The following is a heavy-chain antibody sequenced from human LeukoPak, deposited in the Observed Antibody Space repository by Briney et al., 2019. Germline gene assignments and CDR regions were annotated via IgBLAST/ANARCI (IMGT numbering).Heavy chain of an antibody. CDR2: ISYDGSNK. V-gene: IGHV3-30-3*01. CDR3: ARTYSSSSD. CDR1: GFTFSSYW. J-gene: IGHJ4*02. D-gene: IGHD6-6*01. Sequence: PGGSLRLSCAASGFTFSSYWMTWVRQAPGKGLEWVAVISYDGSNKYYADSVKGRFTISRDNSKNTLYLQMNSLRAEDTAVYYCARTYSSSSDWGQGTLVTVSS.